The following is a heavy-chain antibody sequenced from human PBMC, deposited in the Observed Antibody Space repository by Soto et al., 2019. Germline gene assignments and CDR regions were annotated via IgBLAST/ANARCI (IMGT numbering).Heavy chain of an antibody. CDR1: GFTFSNYK. J-gene: IGHJ4*02. CDR2: VSSTSGYI. Sequence: GGSLRLSCAVFGFTFSNYKMSWVRQAPGKGLEWVSSVSSTSGYIYYGDSVKGRFTISRDNAKNSLYLQMNSLRAEDTAVYYCTRANVDTSVVNEYYFDYWGQGTLVTVSS. D-gene: IGHD5-18*01. V-gene: IGHV3-21*01. CDR3: TRANVDTSVVNEYYFDY.